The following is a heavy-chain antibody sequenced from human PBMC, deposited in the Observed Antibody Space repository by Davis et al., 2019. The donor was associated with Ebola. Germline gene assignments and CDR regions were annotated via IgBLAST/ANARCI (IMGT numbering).Heavy chain of an antibody. Sequence: GESLKISCAASGFTFSSYAMSWVRQAPGKGLEWVSAISGSGGSTYYADSVKGRFTISRDNSKNTLYLQMNSLRAEDTAVYYYAKVAALGYFDYWGQGTLVTVSS. D-gene: IGHD6-6*01. CDR3: AKVAALGYFDY. V-gene: IGHV3-23*01. CDR2: ISGSGGST. J-gene: IGHJ4*02. CDR1: GFTFSSYA.